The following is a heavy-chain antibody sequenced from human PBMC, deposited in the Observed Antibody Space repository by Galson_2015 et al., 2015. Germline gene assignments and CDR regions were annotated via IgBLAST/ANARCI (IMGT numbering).Heavy chain of an antibody. Sequence: SLRLSCAASGFTFSSYDMHWVRQITGRGLEWVSAIGTLSDTFYPGSVKGRFTISRENARNSLYLQMNSLRAGDTAVYYCARSRPSGWHDGFDIWGQGTMVTVSS. V-gene: IGHV3-13*04. CDR1: GFTFSSYD. CDR3: ARSRPSGWHDGFDI. D-gene: IGHD6-19*01. CDR2: IGTLSDT. J-gene: IGHJ3*02.